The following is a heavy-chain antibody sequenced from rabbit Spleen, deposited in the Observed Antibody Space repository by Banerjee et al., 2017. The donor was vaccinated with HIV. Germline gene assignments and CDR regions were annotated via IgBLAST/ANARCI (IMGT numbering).Heavy chain of an antibody. J-gene: IGHJ3*01. CDR2: IGIAGGSP. Sequence: QSLEESGGGLVKPGASLTLTCTASGFTLSSYWICWVRQAPGKGLEWIACIGIAGGSPGYASWAKGRFTISKTSSTTVTLEMTSLTVADTATYFCARGGSDYYLTHLYLWGPGTLVTVS. V-gene: IGHV1S40*01. D-gene: IGHD1-1*01. CDR3: ARGGSDYYLTHLYL. CDR1: GFTLSSYW.